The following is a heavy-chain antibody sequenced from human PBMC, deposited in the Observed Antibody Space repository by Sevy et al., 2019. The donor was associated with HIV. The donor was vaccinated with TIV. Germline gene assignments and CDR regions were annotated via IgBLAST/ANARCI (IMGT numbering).Heavy chain of an antibody. V-gene: IGHV3-30*18. CDR2: ISYDESKK. D-gene: IGHD3-16*01. CDR1: GFTSKKFG. Sequence: GGFLRLSCVTSGFTSKKFGMHWVRQAPGKGPEWVAIISYDESKKYYADSVKVRFTISRDISKNTLYLHMDRLTTEDTAVYYCAKDLYYYEPKSFPDYWGQGTQVTVSS. CDR3: AKDLYYYEPKSFPDY. J-gene: IGHJ4*02.